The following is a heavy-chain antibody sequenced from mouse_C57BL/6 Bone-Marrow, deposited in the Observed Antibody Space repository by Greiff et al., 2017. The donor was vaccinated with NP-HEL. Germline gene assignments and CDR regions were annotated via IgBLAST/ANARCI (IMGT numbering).Heavy chain of an antibody. J-gene: IGHJ1*03. D-gene: IGHD5-5*01. Sequence: QVQLQQPGAELVKPGASVKLSCKASGYTFTSYWMQWVKQRPGQGLEWIGEIDPSDSYTNYNQKFKGKATLTVDTSSSTAYMQLSSLTSEDSAVYYCARAHYPDWYFDVWGTGTTVTVSS. CDR2: IDPSDSYT. CDR3: ARAHYPDWYFDV. CDR1: GYTFTSYW. V-gene: IGHV1-50*01.